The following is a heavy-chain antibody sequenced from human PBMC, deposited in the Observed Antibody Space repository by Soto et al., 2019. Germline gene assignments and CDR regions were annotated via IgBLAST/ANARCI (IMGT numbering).Heavy chain of an antibody. V-gene: IGHV4-30-2*01. Sequence: QLQLQESGSGLVKPSQTLSLTCAVSGGSISSGGYSWSWIRQPPGKGLEWIGYIYHSGSTYYNPSLKSRVTISVDRSKTQFSLKLSSVTAADTAVYYCASTGVSGDYSFGGFDPWGQGTLVTVSS. D-gene: IGHD4-17*01. CDR2: IYHSGST. J-gene: IGHJ5*02. CDR1: GGSISSGGYS. CDR3: ASTGVSGDYSFGGFDP.